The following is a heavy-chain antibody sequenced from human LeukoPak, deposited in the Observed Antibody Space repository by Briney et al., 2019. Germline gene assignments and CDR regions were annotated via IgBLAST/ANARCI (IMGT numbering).Heavy chain of an antibody. CDR2: ISSNGGST. D-gene: IGHD1-26*01. Sequence: PGGSLRISCAASGFTFSSYAMHWVRQAPGKGLEYVSAISSNGGSTYYANSVKGRFTISRDNSKNTLYLQMGSLRAEDMAVYYCARDSGSYYGADYWGQGTLVTVSS. CDR1: GFTFSSYA. J-gene: IGHJ4*02. V-gene: IGHV3-64*01. CDR3: ARDSGSYYGADY.